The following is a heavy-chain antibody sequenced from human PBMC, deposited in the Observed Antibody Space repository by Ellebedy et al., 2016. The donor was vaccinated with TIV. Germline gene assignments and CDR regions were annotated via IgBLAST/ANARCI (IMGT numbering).Heavy chain of an antibody. Sequence: GSLRLSXAVYGVSFSGYYWSWIRQSPGKGLEWIGEINHSGITDYNPSLRSRVTISVDTSKNQFSLHLSSVTAADAALYYCTRGPDYAKTGFWGQGTLVTVSP. J-gene: IGHJ4*02. CDR2: INHSGIT. CDR1: GVSFSGYY. CDR3: TRGPDYAKTGF. V-gene: IGHV4-34*01. D-gene: IGHD4-17*01.